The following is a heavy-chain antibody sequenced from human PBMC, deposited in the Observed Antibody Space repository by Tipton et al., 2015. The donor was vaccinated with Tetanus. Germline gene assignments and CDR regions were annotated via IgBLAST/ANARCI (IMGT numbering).Heavy chain of an antibody. Sequence: TLSLTCTVSGGSISGSSYYWSWIRQPPGKALEWIGYIYSPGTTSYAPSLRGRATISFDSVKNHFSLSLSSVTAADTAMYYCARDGGNYFYYGMNVWGQGAAVTVSS. J-gene: IGHJ6*01. V-gene: IGHV4-31*03. CDR3: ARDGGNYFYYGMNV. CDR2: IYSPGTT. CDR1: GGSISGSSYY.